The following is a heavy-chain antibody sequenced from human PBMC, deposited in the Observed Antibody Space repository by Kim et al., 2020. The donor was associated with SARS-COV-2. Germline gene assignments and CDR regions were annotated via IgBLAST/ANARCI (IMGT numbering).Heavy chain of an antibody. V-gene: IGHV4-59*01. J-gene: IGHJ4*02. D-gene: IGHD3-10*01. Sequence: YNPSLKSRVTISVDTSKNQFSLKLSSVTAADTAVYYCARAEGETGSYYDYWGQGTLVTVSS. CDR3: ARAEGETGSYYDY.